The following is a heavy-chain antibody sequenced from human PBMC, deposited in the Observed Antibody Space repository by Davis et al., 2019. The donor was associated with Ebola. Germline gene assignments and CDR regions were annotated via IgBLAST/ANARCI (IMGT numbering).Heavy chain of an antibody. J-gene: IGHJ6*02. CDR1: GYTFTSYG. V-gene: IGHV1-18*01. Sequence: ASVTVSCKASGYTFTSYGISWVRQAPGQGLEWMGWISAYNGNTNYAQKFQGRVTMTTDTSTSIVYMELRSLRSDDTAVYYCASGHCSSTSCYHYYYGMDVWGQGTTVTVSS. D-gene: IGHD2-2*01. CDR3: ASGHCSSTSCYHYYYGMDV. CDR2: ISAYNGNT.